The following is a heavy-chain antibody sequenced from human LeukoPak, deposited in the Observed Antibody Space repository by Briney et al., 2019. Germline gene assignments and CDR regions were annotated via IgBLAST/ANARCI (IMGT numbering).Heavy chain of an antibody. V-gene: IGHV4-39*01. CDR3: ARQKGYYRFDP. CDR2: IYYSGST. Sequence: SETLSLTCTVSGGSISSSSYYWGWIRQPPGKGLEWIGSIYYSGSTYYNPSLKSRVTISVDTSKNQFSLKLSSVTAADTAVYYCARQKGYYRFDPWGQGTLVTVSS. CDR1: GGSISSSSYY. J-gene: IGHJ5*02. D-gene: IGHD3-10*01.